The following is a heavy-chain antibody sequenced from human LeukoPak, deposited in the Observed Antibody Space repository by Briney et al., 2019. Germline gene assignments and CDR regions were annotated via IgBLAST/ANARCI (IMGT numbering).Heavy chain of an antibody. CDR2: IKPNSGGT. D-gene: IGHD5-18*01. Sequence: ASVKVSCKASGYTFTGYYMHWVRPAPGQGLEWMGRIKPNSGGTNYEKKFQGRVTMTRDTSISTAYMELSRLRSDDTAVYYCARVSNTGIQLWSPIFDYWGQGTLVTVSS. CDR1: GYTFTGYY. CDR3: ARVSNTGIQLWSPIFDY. J-gene: IGHJ4*02. V-gene: IGHV1-2*06.